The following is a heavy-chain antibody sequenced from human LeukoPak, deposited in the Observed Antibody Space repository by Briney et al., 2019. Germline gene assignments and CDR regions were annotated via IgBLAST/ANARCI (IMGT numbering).Heavy chain of an antibody. J-gene: IGHJ1*01. CDR3: ARDSYRRQYFQH. V-gene: IGHV4-59*01. CDR1: GGSISNYY. Sequence: PSETLSLTCSVSGGSISNYYWSWIRQPPGKRLEWIGYIYYSGSTNYNPSLKSRVTISVDTSKNQFSLKLSSVTAADTAVYYCARDSYRRQYFQHWGQGTLVTVSS. D-gene: IGHD2-21*01. CDR2: IYYSGST.